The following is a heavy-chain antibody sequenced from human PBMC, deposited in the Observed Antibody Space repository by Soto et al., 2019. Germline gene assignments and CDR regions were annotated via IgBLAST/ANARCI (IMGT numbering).Heavy chain of an antibody. D-gene: IGHD6-13*01. V-gene: IGHV3-49*03. CDR1: GVTFSSYA. CDR2: IRSKAYGGTT. CDR3: TREEGIAAAGLYGMDV. J-gene: IGHJ6*02. Sequence: GGSLRLSCLASGVTFSSYAMSWFRQAPGKGLEWVGFIRSKAYGGTTEYAASVKGRFTISRDDSKSIAYLQMNSLKTEDTAVYYCTREEGIAAAGLYGMDVWGQGTTVTVSS.